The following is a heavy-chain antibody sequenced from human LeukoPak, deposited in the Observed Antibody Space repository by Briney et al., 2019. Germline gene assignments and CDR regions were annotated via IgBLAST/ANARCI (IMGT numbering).Heavy chain of an antibody. CDR2: IYYSGST. CDR3: ARARSTNWNQRDYYYYYMDV. V-gene: IGHV4-59*12. J-gene: IGHJ6*03. D-gene: IGHD1-1*01. Sequence: SETLSLTCTVSGGSISSYYWSWIRQPPGKGLEWIGYIYYSGSTNYNPSLKSRVTISVDTSKNQFSLKLSSVTAADTAVYYCARARSTNWNQRDYYYYYMDVWGKGTTVTVSS. CDR1: GGSISSYY.